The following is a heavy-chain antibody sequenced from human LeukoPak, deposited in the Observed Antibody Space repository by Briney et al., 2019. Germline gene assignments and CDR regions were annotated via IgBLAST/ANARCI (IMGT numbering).Heavy chain of an antibody. CDR1: GFTFSSYS. CDR2: ISSSSSYI. J-gene: IGHJ4*02. V-gene: IGHV3-21*01. Sequence: PGGSLRLSRAASGFTFSSYSMNWVRQAPGKGLEWVSSISSSSSYIYYADSVKGRFTISRDNAKNSLYLQMNSLRAEDTAVYYCASSVTREFFDYWGQGTLVTVSS. D-gene: IGHD4-17*01. CDR3: ASSVTREFFDY.